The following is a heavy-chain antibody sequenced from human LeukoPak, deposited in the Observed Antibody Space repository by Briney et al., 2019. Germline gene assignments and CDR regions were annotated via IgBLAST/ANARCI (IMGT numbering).Heavy chain of an antibody. CDR2: ISAYNGNT. D-gene: IGHD6-19*01. CDR1: GYTFTSYG. Sequence: ASVKVSCKASGYTFTSYGIGWVRQAPGQGLEWMGWISAYNGNTNYAQKLQGRVTMTTDTSTSTAYMELRSLRSDDTAVYYCARVYSSGWPAGSWFDPWGQGTLVTVSS. V-gene: IGHV1-18*01. J-gene: IGHJ5*02. CDR3: ARVYSSGWPAGSWFDP.